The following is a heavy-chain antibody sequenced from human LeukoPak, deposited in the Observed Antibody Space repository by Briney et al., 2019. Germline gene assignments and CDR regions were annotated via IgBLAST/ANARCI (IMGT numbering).Heavy chain of an antibody. Sequence: PGGSLRLSCAASGFTFSSYTMNWVRQAPGKGLEWVSSINSISSHIFYADSVKGRFTISRDNAKNSLYLQVDSLRAEGTAVYYCARGSWSNSDGSGSVDYWGQGTLVTVSS. D-gene: IGHD3-22*01. CDR1: GFTFSSYT. CDR2: INSISSHI. V-gene: IGHV3-21*01. J-gene: IGHJ4*02. CDR3: ARGSWSNSDGSGSVDY.